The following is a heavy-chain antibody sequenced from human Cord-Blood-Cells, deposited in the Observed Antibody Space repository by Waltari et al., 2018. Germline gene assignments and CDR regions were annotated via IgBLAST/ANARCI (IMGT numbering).Heavy chain of an antibody. CDR1: GFTVSSNS. D-gene: IGHD6-13*01. V-gene: IGHV3-53*01. CDR3: ARVLYSSSWYTDY. Sequence: EVQLVESGGGLIQPGGSLRLSCAASGFTVSSNSMSWVRKAPGKGLEWVSFIYSGGSTYYADSVKGRFTLSRDKSKNTLYLQMNSLRAEETALYYCARVLYSSSWYTDYWGQGTLVTVSS. CDR2: IYSGGST. J-gene: IGHJ4*02.